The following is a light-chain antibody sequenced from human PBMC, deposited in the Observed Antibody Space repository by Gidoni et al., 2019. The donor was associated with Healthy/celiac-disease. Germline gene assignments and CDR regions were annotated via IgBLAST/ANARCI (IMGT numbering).Light chain of an antibody. V-gene: IGKV3-11*01. CDR3: QQRSNWPPIT. Sequence: EIVLTPSPATLSLSPGERATLSCRASQSVSSYLAWYQQKPGQPPRLLIYDASNRATGIPARFSGSGSGTDFTLTISSLEPEDFAVYYCQQRSNWPPITFGQGTRLEIK. CDR2: DAS. CDR1: QSVSSY. J-gene: IGKJ5*01.